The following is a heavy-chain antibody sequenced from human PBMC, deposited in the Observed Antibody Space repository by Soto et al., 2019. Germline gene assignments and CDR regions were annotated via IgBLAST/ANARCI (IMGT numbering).Heavy chain of an antibody. Sequence: ASVKVSCKASGGTFSSYAISWVRQAPGQGLEWMGGIIPIFGTANYAQKFQGRVTITADESTSTAYMELSSLRSEDTAVYYCARGRRLQLASYGFYYYYGMDVWGQGTTVTVSS. D-gene: IGHD6-6*01. CDR3: ARGRRLQLASYGFYYYYGMDV. CDR1: GGTFSSYA. CDR2: IIPIFGTA. V-gene: IGHV1-69*13. J-gene: IGHJ6*02.